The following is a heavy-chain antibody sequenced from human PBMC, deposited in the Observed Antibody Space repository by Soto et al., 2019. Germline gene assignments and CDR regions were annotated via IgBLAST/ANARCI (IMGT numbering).Heavy chain of an antibody. V-gene: IGHV4-4*07. Sequence: QVQLQESGPGLVKPSETLSLTCTVSGGSISTYYWSWIRQPAGKGLEGIGHIYASGSTNYNPSLKSRVTMSVDTSKTQFSLNLTSVTAADTAVYYCARGSRDCSGGSCYSWDSWGQGTLVTVSS. CDR2: IYASGST. D-gene: IGHD2-15*01. J-gene: IGHJ5*01. CDR1: GGSISTYY. CDR3: ARGSRDCSGGSCYSWDS.